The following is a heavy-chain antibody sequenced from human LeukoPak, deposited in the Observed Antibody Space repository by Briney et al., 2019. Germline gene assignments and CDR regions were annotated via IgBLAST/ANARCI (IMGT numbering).Heavy chain of an antibody. Sequence: SETLSLTCTVSGDSINSLDLWSWVRQPPGKGLEWIGEMHLSGTTHSNPSVKSRVTISTDKSKNQFFLNLSSVTAADTAVYYCAGLVGRYSSGLYYYYFDYWGQGTLVTVSS. J-gene: IGHJ4*02. V-gene: IGHV4-4*02. CDR2: MHLSGTT. CDR1: GDSINSLDL. D-gene: IGHD3-22*01. CDR3: AGLVGRYSSGLYYYYFDY.